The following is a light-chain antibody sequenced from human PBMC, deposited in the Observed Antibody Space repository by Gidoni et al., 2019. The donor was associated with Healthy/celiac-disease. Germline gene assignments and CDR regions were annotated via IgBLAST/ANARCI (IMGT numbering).Light chain of an antibody. V-gene: IGKV3-11*01. Sequence: DIVSTQSSATLSSSPGERATLSCRTSQSVSSYLSWYQQKPGQAPKLLIYDASNMATGIPARFSGSGSGTDFTLTISSLEPEDFAGYYCQQRGNWPKLTFGGGTKVEIK. CDR2: DAS. J-gene: IGKJ4*01. CDR3: QQRGNWPKLT. CDR1: QSVSSY.